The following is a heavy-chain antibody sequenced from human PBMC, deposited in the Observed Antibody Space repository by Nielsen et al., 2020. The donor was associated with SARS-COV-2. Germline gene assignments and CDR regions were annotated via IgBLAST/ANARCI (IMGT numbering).Heavy chain of an antibody. V-gene: IGHV3-30*18. CDR2: VSRDGSDT. J-gene: IGHJ4*02. D-gene: IGHD3-3*01. Sequence: GRSLRLSCAASGFTFANYGIHWVRQVAGRGLEWVAIVSRDGSDTFYVDSVKGRFTISRDNSKNTVYLQMNSLRAEDTAVYHCAKDVWSGAHQIGPDYWGQGTLVTVSS. CDR1: GFTFANYG. CDR3: AKDVWSGAHQIGPDY.